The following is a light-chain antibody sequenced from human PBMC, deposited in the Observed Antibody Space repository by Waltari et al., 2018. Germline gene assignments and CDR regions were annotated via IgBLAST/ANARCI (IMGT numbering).Light chain of an antibody. CDR3: GAWDASLNGRQL. CDR2: SND. J-gene: IGLJ3*02. Sequence: QSALTQPPSASGTPGQRVTISCSGGHSVDWYQHLPGTAPNLLIYSNDHRPSGVPDRFSGSRSGSLVISGLQSEDEGDYYCGAWDASLNGRQLFGGGTKLTVL. CDR1: HS. V-gene: IGLV1-44*01.